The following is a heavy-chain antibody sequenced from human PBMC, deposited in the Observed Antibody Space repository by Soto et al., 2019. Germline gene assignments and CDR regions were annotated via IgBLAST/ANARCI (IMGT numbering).Heavy chain of an antibody. V-gene: IGHV1-69*01. Sequence: QVQLVQSGAEVKKPGSSVKVSCKVSGGPFSDYAVSWVRQAPGQGLEWMGGIIPMFGTANYAQKFQGRVTITADESTTTAYTELSSLRSEETAVYYCARALDYYGSGNYYNRIDYWCQGTLVTVSS. CDR1: GGPFSDYA. D-gene: IGHD3-10*01. CDR2: IIPMFGTA. CDR3: ARALDYYGSGNYYNRIDY. J-gene: IGHJ4*02.